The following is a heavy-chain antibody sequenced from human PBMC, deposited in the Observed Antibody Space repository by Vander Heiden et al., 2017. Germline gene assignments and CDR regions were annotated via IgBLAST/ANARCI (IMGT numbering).Heavy chain of an antibody. CDR1: GFTFSNAW. Sequence: EVQLVESGGGLVKPGGSLRLSCAASGFTFSNAWMSWVRQAPGKGLEWVGRIKSKTDGGTTDDAAPVKGRFTISRDDSKNTLYLQMNSRKTEDTAVYYCTTGSNDFWSGYLPLGYWGKGTLVTVSS. CDR2: IKSKTDGGTT. D-gene: IGHD3-3*01. J-gene: IGHJ4*02. CDR3: TTGSNDFWSGYLPLGY. V-gene: IGHV3-15*01.